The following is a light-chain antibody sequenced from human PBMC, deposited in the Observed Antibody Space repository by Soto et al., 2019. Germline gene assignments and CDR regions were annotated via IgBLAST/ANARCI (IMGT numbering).Light chain of an antibody. J-gene: IGLJ2*01. V-gene: IGLV4-69*01. CDR1: SGHSSYA. Sequence: QLVLTQSPSASASLGASVKLTCTLSSGHSSYAIAWHQQQPEKGPRYLMKVNSDGSHSKGDGIPDRFSGSTSGAGRYLTISSLQSEDEADYYCQTWGTGIVVFGGGTKLTVL. CDR3: QTWGTGIVV. CDR2: VNSDGSH.